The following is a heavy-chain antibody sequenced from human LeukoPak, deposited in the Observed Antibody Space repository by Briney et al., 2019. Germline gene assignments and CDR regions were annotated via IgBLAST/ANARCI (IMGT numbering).Heavy chain of an antibody. CDR2: INHSGST. CDR1: GGSFSGCY. D-gene: IGHD6-19*01. V-gene: IGHV4-34*01. J-gene: IGHJ4*02. CDR3: ARASGWYRYYFDY. Sequence: PSETLSLTCAVYGGSFSGCYWSWIRQPPGKGLEWIGEINHSGSTNYNPSLKSRVTISVDTSKNQFSLKLSSVTAADTAVYYCARASGWYRYYFDYWGQGTLVTVSS.